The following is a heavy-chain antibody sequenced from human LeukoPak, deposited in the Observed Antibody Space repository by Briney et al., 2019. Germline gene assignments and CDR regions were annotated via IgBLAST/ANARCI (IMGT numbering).Heavy chain of an antibody. V-gene: IGHV4-59*12. D-gene: IGHD3-10*01. J-gene: IGHJ4*02. CDR3: ARGVVRGGNLDY. CDR1: GGSISNYY. Sequence: SETLSLTCTVSGGSISNYYWSWIRQPPGKGLEWIGYIYHSGSTYYNPSLKSRVTISVDRSKNQFSLKLSSVTAADTAVYYCARGVVRGGNLDYWGQGTLVTVSS. CDR2: IYHSGST.